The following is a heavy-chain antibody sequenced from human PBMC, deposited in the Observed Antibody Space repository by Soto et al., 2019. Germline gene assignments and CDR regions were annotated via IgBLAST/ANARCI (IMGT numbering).Heavy chain of an antibody. CDR3: ARRVLV. V-gene: IGHV4-31*03. CDR1: CYSITCGTYY. J-gene: IGHJ4*02. Sequence: ASDTLSLTCTVSCYSITCGTYYWSWIPQHPGKGLEWIGFISYSGSISYNPSLRSRVTISRDTSKNHFSLDLRSVTAADTAVYYCARRVLVWSQGSLVTVSS. CDR2: ISYSGSI. D-gene: IGHD2-8*02.